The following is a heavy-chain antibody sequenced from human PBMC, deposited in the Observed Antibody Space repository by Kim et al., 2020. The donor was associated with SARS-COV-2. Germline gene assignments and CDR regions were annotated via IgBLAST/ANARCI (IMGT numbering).Heavy chain of an antibody. D-gene: IGHD1-1*01. Sequence: DYALSVRSRITITADASNNQFSLQLNSVTPEDTAVYYCASRSSLSGSFDSWGQGTLVTVSS. V-gene: IGHV6-1*01. J-gene: IGHJ4*02. CDR3: ASRSSLSGSFDS.